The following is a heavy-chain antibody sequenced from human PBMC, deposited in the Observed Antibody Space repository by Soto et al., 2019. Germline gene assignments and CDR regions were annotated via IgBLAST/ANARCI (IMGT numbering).Heavy chain of an antibody. V-gene: IGHV1-2*02. D-gene: IGHD5-18*01. J-gene: IGHJ4*02. CDR1: GYTFSDYY. CDR3: ARGPRTQLWFPSVY. Sequence: QVQLVQSGAEVQKPGTSVKVSCKASGYTFSDYYLHWVRQAPGQGLEWMGWISPKSGGTHFAPKFEGRVTLTTDTCISTAFMEVSRLSSDDTAVYYCARGPRTQLWFPSVYWGQGTLVTVSP. CDR2: ISPKSGGT.